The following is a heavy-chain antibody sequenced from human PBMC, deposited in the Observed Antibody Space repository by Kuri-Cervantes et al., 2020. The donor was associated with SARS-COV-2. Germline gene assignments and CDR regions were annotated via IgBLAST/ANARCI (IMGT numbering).Heavy chain of an antibody. J-gene: IGHJ4*02. V-gene: IGHV4-39*01. CDR3: ARQSAVASDD. CDR2: IYYSGST. Sequence: GSLRLSCTVSGGSISSSSYYWGWIRQPPGKGLEWIGSIYYSGSTYYNPSLKSRVTISVDTSKNQFSLKLSSVTAADTAVYYCARQSAVASDDWGQGTPVTDSS. CDR1: GGSISSSSYY. D-gene: IGHD2-15*01.